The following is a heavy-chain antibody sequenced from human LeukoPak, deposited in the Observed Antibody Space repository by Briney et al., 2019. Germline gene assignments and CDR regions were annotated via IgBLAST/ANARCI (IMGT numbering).Heavy chain of an antibody. V-gene: IGHV4-59*01. CDR1: GGSISSYY. Sequence: SSETLSLTCTVSGGSISSYYWSWIRQPPGKGLEWIGYIYYSGSTNYNPSLKSRVTISVDTSKNQFSLKLSSVTAADTAVYYCARGPMDYDFWRAYNWFDPWGQGTLVTVSS. CDR3: ARGPMDYDFWRAYNWFDP. CDR2: IYYSGST. J-gene: IGHJ5*02. D-gene: IGHD3-3*01.